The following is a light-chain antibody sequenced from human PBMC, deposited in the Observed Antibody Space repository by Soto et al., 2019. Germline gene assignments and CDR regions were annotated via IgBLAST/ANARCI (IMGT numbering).Light chain of an antibody. J-gene: IGKJ3*01. Sequence: EVGLTQCPGTLSLSPGERATLSCRASQSLSTNSLAWYQQKPGQTPRLLIYAASTRDTDIPDRFNGSGSGTDFALTISRLEPEDFALYYCQQYDASPPTFGPGTKVDIK. CDR3: QQYDASPPT. CDR2: AAS. V-gene: IGKV3-20*01. CDR1: QSLSTNS.